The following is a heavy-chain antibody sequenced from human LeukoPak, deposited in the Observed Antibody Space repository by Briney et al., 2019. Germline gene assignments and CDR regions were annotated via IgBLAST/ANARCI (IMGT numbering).Heavy chain of an antibody. CDR3: ARGLKPGRGKLKNSAMVRGVIIYWFDP. CDR1: GYTFTNYT. D-gene: IGHD3-10*01. CDR2: INAGNGNT. V-gene: IGHV1-3*03. Sequence: ASVKVSCKASGYTFTNYTMHWVRQAPGQRLEWMGWINAGNGNTKYSQEFQGRVTITRNTSISTAYMELSSLRSEDTAVYYCARGLKPGRGKLKNSAMVRGVIIYWFDPWGQGTLVTVSS. J-gene: IGHJ5*02.